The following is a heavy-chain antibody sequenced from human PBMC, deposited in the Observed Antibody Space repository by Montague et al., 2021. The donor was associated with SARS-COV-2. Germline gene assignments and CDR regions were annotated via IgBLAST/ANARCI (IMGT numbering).Heavy chain of an antibody. CDR1: GVSINDHY. J-gene: IGHJ2*01. Sequence: SETLSLTCTVSGVSINDHYRSWIRQSPGKGLEWIGYISSNGKTNYNPSLKSRVTLSADASRNEFSLKLDSVTAADTAVCFCAGRGYYDSAGCHWHCDLWGQGMLVTVSS. CDR2: ISSNGKT. V-gene: IGHV4-4*09. CDR3: AGRGYYDSAGCHWHCDL. D-gene: IGHD3-16*01.